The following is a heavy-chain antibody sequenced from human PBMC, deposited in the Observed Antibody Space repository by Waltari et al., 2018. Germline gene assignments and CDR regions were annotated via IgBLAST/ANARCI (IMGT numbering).Heavy chain of an antibody. V-gene: IGHV1-46*01. CDR3: ARRCRHYWAFDY. Sequence: QVQLVQSGAEVKKPGASVKISCKANGYTLSENLAHWLRQAPGQGLRWMGGLNPIVGATPYAQKCRRRTTITTDTSTSTVFMQLGSLRSDDTAVYYCARRCRHYWAFDYWGQGTLVTVSS. J-gene: IGHJ4*02. D-gene: IGHD2-15*01. CDR1: GYTLSENL. CDR2: LNPIVGAT.